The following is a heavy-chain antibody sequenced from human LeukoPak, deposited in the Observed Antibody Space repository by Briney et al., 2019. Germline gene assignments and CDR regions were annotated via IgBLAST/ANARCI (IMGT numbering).Heavy chain of an antibody. CDR2: INPNSGGT. Sequence: GESLKISCKGSGYTFTGYYMHWVRQAPGQGLEWMGRINPNSGGTNYAQKFQGRVTMTRDTSISTAYMELSRLRSDDTAVYYCARVQDRGDYAKVDAFDIWGQGTMVTVSS. CDR1: GYTFTGYY. J-gene: IGHJ3*02. CDR3: ARVQDRGDYAKVDAFDI. V-gene: IGHV1-2*06. D-gene: IGHD4-17*01.